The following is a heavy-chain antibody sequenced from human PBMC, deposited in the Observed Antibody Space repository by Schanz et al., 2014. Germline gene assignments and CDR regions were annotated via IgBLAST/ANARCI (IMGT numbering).Heavy chain of an antibody. V-gene: IGHV3-21*01. Sequence: EVKMVESGGGLVKPGGSLRLSCAASGFNFSSYSLNWVRQAPGKGLEWVSSISYGTSYIYYAESVKGRFTISRDNAKNSLYLQMNGLRAEDTAVYYCARDFHGYGPHLDYWGQGSLVTVSS. J-gene: IGHJ4*02. D-gene: IGHD5-12*01. CDR2: ISYGTSYI. CDR1: GFNFSSYS. CDR3: ARDFHGYGPHLDY.